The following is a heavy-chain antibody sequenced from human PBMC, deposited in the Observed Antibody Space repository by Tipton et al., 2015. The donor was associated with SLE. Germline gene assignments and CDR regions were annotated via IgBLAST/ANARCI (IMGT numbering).Heavy chain of an antibody. Sequence: TLSLTCTVSGGSISSYYWSWIRQPPGKGLEWIGYIYYSGTTNYNPSLKSRVTMSVDTSKNQFSLKLSSVTAADTAVYYCARVRAARHLILGGYYYYMDFWGKGTTVTVSS. CDR1: GGSISSYY. CDR2: IYYSGTT. V-gene: IGHV4-59*12. CDR3: ARVRAARHLILGGYYYYMDF. J-gene: IGHJ6*03. D-gene: IGHD6-6*01.